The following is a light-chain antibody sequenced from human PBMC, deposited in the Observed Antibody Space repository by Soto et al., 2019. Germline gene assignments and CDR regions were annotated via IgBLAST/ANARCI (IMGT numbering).Light chain of an antibody. J-gene: IGKJ1*01. V-gene: IGKV1-5*03. Sequence: DVQMTQYPSTLSASVGDTVTITCRASRSDSTWLAWYQQIPGGAPKLLIYKASILESGVPSRFSGSGSGTEFTLTITSLQPEDFATYCCQQYDMFGPVTMVDIK. CDR3: QQYDM. CDR1: RSDSTW. CDR2: KAS.